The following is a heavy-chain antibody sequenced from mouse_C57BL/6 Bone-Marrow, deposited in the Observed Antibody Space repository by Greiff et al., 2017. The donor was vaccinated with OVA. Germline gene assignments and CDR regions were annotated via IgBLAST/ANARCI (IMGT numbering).Heavy chain of an antibody. CDR3: ARFGDYGSSYFAY. J-gene: IGHJ3*01. CDR2: IYPRTGNT. V-gene: IGHV1-81*01. Sequence: VQLQQSGAELARPGASVKLSCKASGYTFTGYGISWVKQRTGQGLEWIGEIYPRTGNTYYNEKFKGKATLTADKSSSTAYMELRSLTSEDSAVYFCARFGDYGSSYFAYWGQGTLVTVSA. D-gene: IGHD1-1*01. CDR1: GYTFTGYG.